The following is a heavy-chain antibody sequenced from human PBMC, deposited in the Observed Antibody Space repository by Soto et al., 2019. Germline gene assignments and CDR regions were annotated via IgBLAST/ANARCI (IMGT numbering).Heavy chain of an antibody. V-gene: IGHV1-69*01. CDR3: VRDPRYCSSTSCYYYYGMDV. J-gene: IGHJ6*02. CDR2: IIPIFGTA. CDR1: GGTFSSYA. D-gene: IGHD2-2*01. Sequence: QVQLVQSGAEVKKPGSSVKVSCKASGGTFSSYAISWVRQAPGQGLEWMGGIIPIFGTANYAQKFQGRVTITADESTSTAYMELSSLRSEDTAVYYCVRDPRYCSSTSCYYYYGMDVWGQGTTVTVSS.